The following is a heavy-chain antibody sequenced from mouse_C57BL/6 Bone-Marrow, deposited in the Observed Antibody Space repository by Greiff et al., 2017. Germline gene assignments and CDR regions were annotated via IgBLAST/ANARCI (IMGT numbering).Heavy chain of an antibody. CDR3: NLVFAY. Sequence: QVQLKESGAELVRPGASVTLSCKASGYTFTDYEMHWVKQTPVHGLEWIGAIDPETGGTAYNQKFKGKAILTADKSSSTAYMELRSLTSEDSAVYYCNLVFAYWGQGTRVTVSA. CDR1: GYTFTDYE. V-gene: IGHV1-15*01. CDR2: IDPETGGT. D-gene: IGHD6-1*01. J-gene: IGHJ3*01.